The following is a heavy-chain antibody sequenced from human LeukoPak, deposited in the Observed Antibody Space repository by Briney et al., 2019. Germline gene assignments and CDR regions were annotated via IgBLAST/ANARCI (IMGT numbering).Heavy chain of an antibody. CDR2: ISSGDGGYI. D-gene: IGHD6-13*01. CDR3: ARGDSSSWKNYYYYYGMDV. V-gene: IGHV3-21*01. J-gene: IGHJ6*02. Sequence: GGSLRLSCAHSAFTFSSYSMHWVRQAPGEGLEWVSSISSGDGGYIYYADSVKGRFTISRDNAKNSLYLQMNSLRPEDTAVYYCARGDSSSWKNYYYYYGMDVWGQGTTVTVSS. CDR1: AFTFSSYS.